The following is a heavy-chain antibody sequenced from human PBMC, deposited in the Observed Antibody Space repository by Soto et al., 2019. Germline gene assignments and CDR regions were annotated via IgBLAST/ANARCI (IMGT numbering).Heavy chain of an antibody. D-gene: IGHD3-10*01. Sequence: GASVKVSCKASGYTFTSYGISWVRRAPGQGLEWMGWISAYNGNTNYAQKLQGRVTMTTDTSTSTAYMELRSLRSDDMAVYYCARGSITMVRGVITGYYYYYYGMDVWGQGTTVTVSS. J-gene: IGHJ6*02. CDR2: ISAYNGNT. CDR1: GYTFTSYG. CDR3: ARGSITMVRGVITGYYYYYYGMDV. V-gene: IGHV1-18*03.